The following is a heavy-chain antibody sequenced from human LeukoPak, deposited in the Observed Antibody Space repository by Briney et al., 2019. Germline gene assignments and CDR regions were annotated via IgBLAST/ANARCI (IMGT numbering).Heavy chain of an antibody. D-gene: IGHD3-10*01. Sequence: SETLSLTCAVSGYSISSGYYWGWIRQPPVKGLEWIGSIYHSGSTYYNPSLKSRVTISVDTSKNQFSLKLSSVTAADTAVYYCARRMIPNYYGSGSRFDYWGQGTLVTVSS. CDR2: IYHSGST. V-gene: IGHV4-38-2*01. J-gene: IGHJ4*02. CDR1: GYSISSGYY. CDR3: ARRMIPNYYGSGSRFDY.